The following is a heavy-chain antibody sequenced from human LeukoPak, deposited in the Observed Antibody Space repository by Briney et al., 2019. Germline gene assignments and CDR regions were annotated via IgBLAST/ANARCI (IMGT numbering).Heavy chain of an antibody. V-gene: IGHV3-23*01. Sequence: GGSLRLSCAASGFTVSYNYMSWVRQAPGKGLEWVSGFSVTDKTTYYADSVKGRFTISRDNSKNTLYLQMSSLRVEDTAVYYCAKDPSVYYGDYIIRWGQGTLVIVSS. D-gene: IGHD4-17*01. CDR2: FSVTDKTT. CDR3: AKDPSVYYGDYIIR. J-gene: IGHJ4*02. CDR1: GFTVSYNY.